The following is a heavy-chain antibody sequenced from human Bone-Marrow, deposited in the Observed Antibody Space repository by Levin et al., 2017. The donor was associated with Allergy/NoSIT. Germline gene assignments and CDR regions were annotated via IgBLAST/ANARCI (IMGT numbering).Heavy chain of an antibody. J-gene: IGHJ4*02. D-gene: IGHD4-17*01. CDR1: GFTFSNAF. CDR3: TTLNDFGDNGSDY. V-gene: IGHV3-15*01. CDR2: IKSKSDGATT. Sequence: PGESLKISCAASGFTFSNAFMTWVRQAPGKGLEWVGRIKSKSDGATTDYAAPVRGRFTISRDDLKNTLYLQMNSLRAEDTAVYYCTTLNDFGDNGSDYWGQGTLVTVSS.